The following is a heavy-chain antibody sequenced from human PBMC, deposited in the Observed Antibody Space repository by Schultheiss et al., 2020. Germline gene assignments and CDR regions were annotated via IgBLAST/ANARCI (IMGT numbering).Heavy chain of an antibody. CDR1: GGSISSSSYY. CDR2: IYYSGST. V-gene: IGHV4-39*01. D-gene: IGHD2-15*01. CDR3: ARRGALGAALFDY. J-gene: IGHJ4*02. Sequence: SQTLSLTCTVFGGSISSSSYYWGWIRQPPGKGLEWIGSIYYSGSTYYNPSLKSRVTISVDTSKNQFSLKLSSVTAADTAVYYCARRGALGAALFDYWGQGTLVTVS.